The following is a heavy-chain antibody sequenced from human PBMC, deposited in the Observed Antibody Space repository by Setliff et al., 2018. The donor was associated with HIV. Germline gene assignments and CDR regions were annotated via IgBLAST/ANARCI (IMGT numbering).Heavy chain of an antibody. Sequence: NPSETLSLTCTVSGASISSYYWGWIRQPPGKGLEWIGSIYYSGRTYYNPSLKSRVTISLDTSKNQFSLKLSSVTAADTAVYYCARAAYSGTYLWEPATDLWGRGTLVTVSS. CDR3: ARAAYSGTYLWEPATDL. V-gene: IGHV4-39*07. CDR1: GASISSYY. D-gene: IGHD1-26*01. CDR2: IYYSGRT. J-gene: IGHJ2*01.